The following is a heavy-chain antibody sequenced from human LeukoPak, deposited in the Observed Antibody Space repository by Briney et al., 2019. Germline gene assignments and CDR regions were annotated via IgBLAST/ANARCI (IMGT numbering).Heavy chain of an antibody. V-gene: IGHV6-1*01. CDR1: GDSVSSNSAA. Sequence: SQTLSLTCALSGDSVSSNSAAWNWIRQSPSRGXXXLGRTYYRSKWYNDYAVSVKSRITINPDTSKNQFSLQLNSVTPEDTAVYYCARDLGVALDYWGQGTLVTVSS. J-gene: IGHJ4*02. CDR3: ARDLGVALDY. CDR2: TYYRSKWYN. D-gene: IGHD2-15*01.